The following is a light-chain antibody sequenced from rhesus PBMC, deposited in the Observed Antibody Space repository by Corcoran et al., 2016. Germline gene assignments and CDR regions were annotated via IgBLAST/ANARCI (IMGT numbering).Light chain of an antibody. J-gene: IGKJ2*01. Sequence: DIVMIQTPLSLPVTLGEPASISCRSSQSLVYSDGKTYLYWYLQKPGQSPHFLMYLVSKRASGVPDKFRGSGSGTDFTLKISRVEAEDVGVYYCMQALRAPYSFGQGTKVEIK. CDR2: LVS. V-gene: IGKV2-82*02. CDR3: MQALRAPYS. CDR1: QSLVYSDGKTY.